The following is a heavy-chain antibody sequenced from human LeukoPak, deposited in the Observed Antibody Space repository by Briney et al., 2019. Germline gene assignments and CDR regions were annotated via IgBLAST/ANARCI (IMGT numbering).Heavy chain of an antibody. V-gene: IGHV4-34*01. CDR2: INHSGST. J-gene: IGHJ4*02. D-gene: IGHD3-22*01. CDR3: ARGGPRWLLRNFDY. Sequence: SETLSLTCAVYGGSFSGYYWSWIRQPPGKGLEWIGEINHSGSTNYNPSLKSRVTISVDTSKNQFSLKLSSMTAADTAVYYCARGGPRWLLRNFDYWGQGTLVTVSS. CDR1: GGSFSGYY.